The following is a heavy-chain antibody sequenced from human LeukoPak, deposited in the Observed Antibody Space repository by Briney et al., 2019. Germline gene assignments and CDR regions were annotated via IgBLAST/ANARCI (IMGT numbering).Heavy chain of an antibody. CDR3: ARDTGNIAAAGIVDY. D-gene: IGHD6-13*01. J-gene: IGHJ4*02. Sequence: ASVKVSCKASGYTFTSYGISWVRQAPGQGLEWMGWISAYNGHTNYAQKLQGRVSMTTDTSTSTAYMELRSLRSDDTAVYYCARDTGNIAAAGIVDYWGQGTLVTVSS. V-gene: IGHV1-18*01. CDR2: ISAYNGHT. CDR1: GYTFTSYG.